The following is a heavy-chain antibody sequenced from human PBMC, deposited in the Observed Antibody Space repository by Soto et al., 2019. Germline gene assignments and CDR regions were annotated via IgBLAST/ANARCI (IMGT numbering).Heavy chain of an antibody. Sequence: QVQLVQSGAEVKKPGSSVKVSCKASGGTFSSYTISWVRQAPGQGLEWMGRIIPILGIANYAQKFQGRVTITADKSTSTAYMELSSLGSEDTAVYYCARGKLYYYDRSGYPIFDYWGQGTLVTVSS. V-gene: IGHV1-69*02. D-gene: IGHD3-22*01. J-gene: IGHJ4*02. CDR3: ARGKLYYYDRSGYPIFDY. CDR2: IIPILGIA. CDR1: GGTFSSYT.